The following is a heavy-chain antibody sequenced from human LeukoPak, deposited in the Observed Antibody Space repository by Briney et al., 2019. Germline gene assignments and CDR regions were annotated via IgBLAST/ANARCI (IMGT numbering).Heavy chain of an antibody. CDR1: GGSISSGGYS. D-gene: IGHD3-3*01. J-gene: IGHJ6*03. CDR3: ARRQFEWLSLYYYYYYMDV. Sequence: SQTLSLTCAVSGGSISSGGYSWSWIRQPPGKGLEWIGYIYYSGSTYYNPSLKSRVTISVDTSKNQFSLKLSSVTAADTAVYYCARRQFEWLSLYYYYYYMDVWGKGTTVTISS. V-gene: IGHV4-30-4*07. CDR2: IYYSGST.